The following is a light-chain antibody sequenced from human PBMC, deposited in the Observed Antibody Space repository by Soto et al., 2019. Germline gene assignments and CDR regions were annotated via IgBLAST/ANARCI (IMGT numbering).Light chain of an antibody. V-gene: IGLV2-23*02. CDR1: TSDVAYYDL. J-gene: IGLJ2*01. CDR2: EVD. Sequence: QSVLTQPASVPGSPGQSITISCAGTTSDVAYYDLVSWYQQHPGRAPKLLIYEVDKRPSGISVRFSGSKSGATASLTISGLLPEDEAVYFCCTYAGHVPKFGGGTKLTVL. CDR3: CTYAGHVPK.